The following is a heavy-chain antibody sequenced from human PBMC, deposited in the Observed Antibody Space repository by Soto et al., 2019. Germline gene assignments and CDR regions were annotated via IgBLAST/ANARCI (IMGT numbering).Heavy chain of an antibody. CDR1: GGSISNYY. V-gene: IGHV4-59*01. J-gene: IGHJ5*02. CDR3: ASGGNWFDP. D-gene: IGHD3-16*01. Sequence: SETLSLTCNVSGGSISNYYWTWVRQSPEKGLEWIGYMYYNGNINYNPSLKSRVTISIDASKNQFSLTLKSVTAADTAVYYCASGGNWFDPWGQGVLVTVSS. CDR2: MYYNGNI.